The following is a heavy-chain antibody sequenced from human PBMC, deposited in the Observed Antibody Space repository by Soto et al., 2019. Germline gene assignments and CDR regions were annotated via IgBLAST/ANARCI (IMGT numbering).Heavy chain of an antibody. CDR1: GYTFTSYY. J-gene: IGHJ4*02. Sequence: ASVKVSCKASGYTFTSYYMHWVRQAPGQGLEWMGIINPSGGSTSYAQKFQGRVTMTRDTSTSTAYMELSSPRSEDTAVYYCATQQWPNVDTGVEVYWGQGTLVTVSS. CDR3: ATQQWPNVDTGVEVY. V-gene: IGHV1-46*01. CDR2: INPSGGST. D-gene: IGHD5-18*01.